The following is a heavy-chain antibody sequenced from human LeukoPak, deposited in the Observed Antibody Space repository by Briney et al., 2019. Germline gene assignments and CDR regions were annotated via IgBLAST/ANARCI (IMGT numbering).Heavy chain of an antibody. CDR2: INPNSGDT. V-gene: IGHV1-2*02. D-gene: IGHD5/OR15-5a*01. CDR1: GYTFTGYY. CDR3: GRDRESGYRVYDIDY. J-gene: IGHJ4*02. Sequence: ASVKVSCKASGYTFTGYYIHWVRQAPGQGLEWMGWINPNSGDTNYAPKFPGRVTMARDTSISTAYVELSRLTSDDTAVFYCGRDRESGYRVYDIDYWGQGTLVTVSS.